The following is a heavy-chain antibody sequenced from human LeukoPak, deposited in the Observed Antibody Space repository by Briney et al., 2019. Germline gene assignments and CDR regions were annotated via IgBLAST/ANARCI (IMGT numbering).Heavy chain of an antibody. CDR1: GFTISSYW. CDR3: ARMGDDY. V-gene: IGHV3-7*01. Sequence: GGSLRLSCVASGFTISSYWMSWVRQAPGKGLEWVANIKKDGSEKNYVDSVKGRFTISRDNAKNSLYLQINSLRVEATAVYSCARMGDDYWGQGTLVTVSS. CDR2: IKKDGSEK. J-gene: IGHJ4*02. D-gene: IGHD3-16*01.